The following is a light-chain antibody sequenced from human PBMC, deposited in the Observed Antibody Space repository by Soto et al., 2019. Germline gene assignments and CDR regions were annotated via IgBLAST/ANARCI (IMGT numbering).Light chain of an antibody. CDR1: QNVHSNY. Sequence: EFVLTQSPGTLSLSPGESATLSCRASQNVHSNYLAWYQKKPAQAPRLLIYAASSRATGIPDRFSGTVSGTDFTLTISGLEPEDSAVYYCHQYGSAPPFTFGQGTKLEIK. V-gene: IGKV3-20*01. J-gene: IGKJ2*01. CDR3: HQYGSAPPFT. CDR2: AAS.